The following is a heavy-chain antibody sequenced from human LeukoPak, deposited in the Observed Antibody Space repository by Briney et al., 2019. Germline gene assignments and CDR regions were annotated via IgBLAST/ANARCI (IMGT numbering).Heavy chain of an antibody. CDR1: GFTVSSNF. D-gene: IGHD3-22*01. CDR2: ISGSGGST. J-gene: IGHJ4*02. Sequence: GGSLRLSCAASGFTVSSNFMSWVRQAPGKGLEWVSAISGSGGSTYYADSVKGRFTISRDNSKNTLYLQMNSLRAEDTAVYYCAYSSPPHAFDYWGQGTLVTVSS. V-gene: IGHV3-23*01. CDR3: AYSSPPHAFDY.